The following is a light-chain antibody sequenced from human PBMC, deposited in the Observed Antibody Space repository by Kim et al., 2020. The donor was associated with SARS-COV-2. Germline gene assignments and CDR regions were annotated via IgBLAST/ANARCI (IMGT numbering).Light chain of an antibody. Sequence: SYELTQPPSVSVAPGKTASITCGGNNIGSKSVHWYQQKPGQAPVLVIYYDSDRPSVIPERFSGSNSGNTATLTISRVEVGDEADYYCQVWDSSSDHPVFGGWTQLTVL. CDR1: NIGSKS. CDR2: YDS. J-gene: IGLJ3*02. CDR3: QVWDSSSDHPV. V-gene: IGLV3-21*04.